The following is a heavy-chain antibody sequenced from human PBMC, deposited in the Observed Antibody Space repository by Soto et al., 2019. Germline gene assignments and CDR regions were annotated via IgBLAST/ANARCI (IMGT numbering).Heavy chain of an antibody. J-gene: IGHJ4*02. CDR3: TRWAYSYGWYFDY. V-gene: IGHV3-23*03. CDR2: IHGGGNSA. D-gene: IGHD6-19*01. Sequence: GGSLRLSXAASGFTFSGYAMSWVRQAPGKGLEWVSVIHGGGNSAYYADSVKGRFTISRDDSKNTAYLEMNSLKTEDTAVYYCTRWAYSYGWYFDYWGQGALVTVSS. CDR1: GFTFSGYA.